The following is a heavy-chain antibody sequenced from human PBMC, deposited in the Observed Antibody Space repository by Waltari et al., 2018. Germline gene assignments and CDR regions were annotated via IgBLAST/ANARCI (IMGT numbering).Heavy chain of an antibody. D-gene: IGHD3-3*01. Sequence: QVQLVQSGAEVKKPGSSVKVSCKASGGTFSSYAISWVRQAPGQGLEWMGGIIPIVGTANYAQKFQGIVTITADESTSTAYMELSSLRSEDTAVYYCARDHDRFSPFDYWGQGTLVTVSS. V-gene: IGHV1-69*01. J-gene: IGHJ4*02. CDR2: IIPIVGTA. CDR3: ARDHDRFSPFDY. CDR1: GGTFSSYA.